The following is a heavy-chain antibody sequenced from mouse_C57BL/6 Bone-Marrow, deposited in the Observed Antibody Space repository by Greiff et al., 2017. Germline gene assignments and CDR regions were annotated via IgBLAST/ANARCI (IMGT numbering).Heavy chain of an antibody. CDR2: IYPRSGNT. V-gene: IGHV1-81*01. D-gene: IGHD2-4*01. CDR1: GYTFTSYG. Sequence: VQLVESGAELARPGASVKLSCKASGYTFTSYGISWVKQRTGQGLEWIGEIYPRSGNTYYNEKFKGKATLTADKSSSTAYMELRSLTSEDSAVYFCARYDYGWFAYWGQGTLVTVSA. J-gene: IGHJ3*01. CDR3: ARYDYGWFAY.